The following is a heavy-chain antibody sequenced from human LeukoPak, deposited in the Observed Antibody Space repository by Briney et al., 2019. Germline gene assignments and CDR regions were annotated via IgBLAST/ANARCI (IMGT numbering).Heavy chain of an antibody. V-gene: IGHV4-59*01. Sequence: SETLSLTCTVSGGSMSNYYWSWIRQPPGKGLEWIGYIHYSGSTQYNPSLKSRVTLSVDTSKNQFSLRLNSVTAADTAVYYCAGSSAWYARSFWGQGTLVTVSS. CDR2: IHYSGST. J-gene: IGHJ4*02. D-gene: IGHD6-19*01. CDR3: AGSSAWYARSF. CDR1: GGSMSNYY.